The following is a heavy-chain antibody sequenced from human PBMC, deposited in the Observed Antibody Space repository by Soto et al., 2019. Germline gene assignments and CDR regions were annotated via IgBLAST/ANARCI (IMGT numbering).Heavy chain of an antibody. CDR1: EYRSSDFG. Sequence: VQPMTVSWKVFEYRSSDFGIGWMSQMPGRGLEWMRIIVPGHSDITYSPSFQGHVIISAVKSISTTHLQWSNLKASDTVTYYCGRFGIGCCRGGRCCTTYHYYGMDVWGQGTTVTVSS. CDR3: GRFGIGCCRGGRCCTTYHYYGMDV. J-gene: IGHJ6*02. D-gene: IGHD2-15*01. CDR2: IVPGHSDI. V-gene: IGHV5-51*01.